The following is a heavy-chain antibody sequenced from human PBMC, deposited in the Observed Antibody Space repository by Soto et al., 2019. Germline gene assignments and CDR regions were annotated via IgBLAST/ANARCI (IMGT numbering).Heavy chain of an antibody. J-gene: IGHJ6*03. CDR2: ISSSSSTI. Sequence: PGGSLRLSCAASGFTFSSYSMNWVRQAPGKGLEWVSYISSSSSTIYYADSVKGQFTISRDNAKNSLYLQMNSLRAEDTAVYYCARDNKISGRYYYGSGSHRPPNYYYYMDVWGKGTTVTVSS. V-gene: IGHV3-48*01. CDR3: ARDNKISGRYYYGSGSHRPPNYYYYMDV. CDR1: GFTFSSYS. D-gene: IGHD3-10*01.